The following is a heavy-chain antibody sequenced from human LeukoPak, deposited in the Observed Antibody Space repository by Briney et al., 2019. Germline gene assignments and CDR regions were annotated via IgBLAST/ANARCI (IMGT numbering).Heavy chain of an antibody. CDR2: INPSGGTT. J-gene: IGHJ6*03. CDR1: GYTFTSIY. D-gene: IGHD2-15*01. Sequence: ASVKVSCKASGYTFTSIYIHWVRQAPGQGLEWMGIINPSGGTTIYAQKFQGRVTMTRDMSTSTVYMEVSSLRSEDTAVYYCARGLVVAATSYYYYYMDVWGKGTTVTVSS. V-gene: IGHV1-46*01. CDR3: ARGLVVAATSYYYYYMDV.